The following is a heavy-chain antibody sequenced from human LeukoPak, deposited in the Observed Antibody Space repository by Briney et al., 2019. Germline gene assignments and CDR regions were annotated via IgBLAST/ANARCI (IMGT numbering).Heavy chain of an antibody. V-gene: IGHV4-30-4*01. CDR3: AREGAGNSPLDS. D-gene: IGHD4-23*01. J-gene: IGHJ4*02. CDR1: GVSVSSNANY. Sequence: SQTLSLTCAVSGVSVSSNANYWAWIRQPPGKGLEWIGYISYRGRHYYNPSLESRHTISLYTSKNQSSLKLTSVTAADTGIYYCAREGAGNSPLDSWGQGTLVTVSS. CDR2: ISYRGRH.